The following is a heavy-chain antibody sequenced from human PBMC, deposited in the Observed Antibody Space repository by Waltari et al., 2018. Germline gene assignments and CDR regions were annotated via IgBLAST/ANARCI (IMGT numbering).Heavy chain of an antibody. CDR2: ISGSGGST. V-gene: IGHV3-23*04. Sequence: EVQLVESGGGLVQPGGSLRLSCAASGFTFSSYAMSWVRQAPGKGLGWVSAISGSGGSTYYADSVKARFTSSRDNSKNTLYLQMNSLRAEDTAVYYCAKDRLRGRYIVVVVAATKNYWGQGTLVTVSS. CDR1: GFTFSSYA. J-gene: IGHJ4*02. D-gene: IGHD2-15*01. CDR3: AKDRLRGRYIVVVVAATKNY.